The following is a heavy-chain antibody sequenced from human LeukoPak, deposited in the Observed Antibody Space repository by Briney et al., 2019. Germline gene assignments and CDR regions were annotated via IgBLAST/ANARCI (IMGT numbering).Heavy chain of an antibody. Sequence: ASVKVSCKASGYTFTGYYMHWVRQPPGQGLEWMGWINPNSGGTNYAQKFQGRVTMTRDTSISTAYMELSRLRSDDTAVYYCARDLHYYVAMDVWGQGTTVTVSS. CDR3: ARDLHYYVAMDV. J-gene: IGHJ6*02. CDR1: GYTFTGYY. V-gene: IGHV1-2*02. D-gene: IGHD3-10*02. CDR2: INPNSGGT.